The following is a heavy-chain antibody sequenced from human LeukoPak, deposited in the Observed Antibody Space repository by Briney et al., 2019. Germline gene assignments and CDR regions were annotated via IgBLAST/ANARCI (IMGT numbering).Heavy chain of an antibody. Sequence: PGGSPRLSCAASGFTFSGYAMSWVRQAPGKGLEWVSDISGSGGSTHYADSGKGRFTISRDNSKNTLHLQMNSLRAEDTAVYYCAKGGWGNYDNWFDPWGQGTLVTVSS. CDR1: GFTFSGYA. CDR2: ISGSGGST. J-gene: IGHJ5*02. CDR3: AKGGWGNYDNWFDP. V-gene: IGHV3-23*01. D-gene: IGHD1-7*01.